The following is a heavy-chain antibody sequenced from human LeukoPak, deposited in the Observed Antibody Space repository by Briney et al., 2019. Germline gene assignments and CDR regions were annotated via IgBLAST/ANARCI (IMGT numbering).Heavy chain of an antibody. CDR2: ISSSSSYI. V-gene: IGHV3-21*01. J-gene: IGHJ4*02. Sequence: GGSLRLSCAASGFTFSSYSMNWVRQAPGKGLEWVSSISSSSSYIYYADSVKGRFTISRDNAKNSLYLQMNSLRAEDTAMYYCASKITPGIAVAVDYWGQGTLVTVSS. D-gene: IGHD6-19*01. CDR1: GFTFSSYS. CDR3: ASKITPGIAVAVDY.